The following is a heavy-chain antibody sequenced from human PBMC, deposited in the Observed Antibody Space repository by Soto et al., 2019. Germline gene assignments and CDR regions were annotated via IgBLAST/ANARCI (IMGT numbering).Heavy chain of an antibody. Sequence: SQTLSLTCAISGDSVSGNRAAWNWIRQSPSGGLEWLGRTYYRSTCYNDDAVSVKRRITINSDTSKNQFSLQLNSLTPEGAAVYYCARLGASDAFDIWGQGTMVTVSS. V-gene: IGHV6-1*01. CDR3: ARLGASDAFDI. D-gene: IGHD3-10*01. CDR2: TYYRSTCYN. CDR1: GDSVSGNRAA. J-gene: IGHJ3*02.